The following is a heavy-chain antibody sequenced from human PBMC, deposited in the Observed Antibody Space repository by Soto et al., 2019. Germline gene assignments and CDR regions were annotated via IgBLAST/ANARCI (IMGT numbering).Heavy chain of an antibody. Sequence: GGSLRLSCAASGFTVSSNYMSWVRQAPGKGLEWVSVIYSGGSTYYADSVKGRFTISRDNSKNTLYHQMNSLRAEDTAVYYCARVRLVDFWSGNPYGMDVWGQGTTVTVSS. J-gene: IGHJ6*02. CDR2: IYSGGST. CDR3: ARVRLVDFWSGNPYGMDV. CDR1: GFTVSSNY. D-gene: IGHD3-3*01. V-gene: IGHV3-53*01.